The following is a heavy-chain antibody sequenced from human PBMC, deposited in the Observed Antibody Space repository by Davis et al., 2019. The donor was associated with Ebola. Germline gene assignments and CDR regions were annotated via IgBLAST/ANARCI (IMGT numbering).Heavy chain of an antibody. CDR3: ARTRWLQFSWYFDL. V-gene: IGHV3-23*01. D-gene: IGHD5-24*01. Sequence: GESLKISCAASGFTFSSYAMSWVRQAPGKGLEWVSAISGSGGSTYYADSVKGRFTISRDNAKNSLYLQMNSLRAEDTAVYYCARTRWLQFSWYFDLWGRGTLVTVSS. J-gene: IGHJ2*01. CDR1: GFTFSSYA. CDR2: ISGSGGST.